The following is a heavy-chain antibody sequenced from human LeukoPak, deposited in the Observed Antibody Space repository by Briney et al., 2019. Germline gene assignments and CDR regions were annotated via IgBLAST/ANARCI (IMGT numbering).Heavy chain of an antibody. D-gene: IGHD1-14*01. CDR1: GFTFSSYG. CDR3: AKDTGDFDY. CDR2: ISYDGSNK. Sequence: PGRSLRLSCAASGFTFSSYGMHWVRQAPGKGLEWVAVISYDGSNKYYADSVKGRFTISRDNSKNTLYLQMNSLRAEDTAVYYCAKDTGDFDYWGQGTLATVSS. J-gene: IGHJ4*02. V-gene: IGHV3-30*18.